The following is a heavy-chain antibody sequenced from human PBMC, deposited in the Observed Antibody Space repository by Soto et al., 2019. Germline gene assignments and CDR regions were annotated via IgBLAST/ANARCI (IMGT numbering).Heavy chain of an antibody. Sequence: QVQLVESGGGVVQPGRSLRLSCAASGFTFSDYGMHWVRQPPGKGLGWVAVIWHDGNGKYYADSAKGRFTVSRDNSKNTRYLQMNSLRAEDTALYYCAREFGQYGNYRFDPWGQGTLVAVSS. J-gene: IGHJ5*02. CDR2: IWHDGNGK. CDR1: GFTFSDYG. CDR3: AREFGQYGNYRFDP. V-gene: IGHV3-33*01. D-gene: IGHD3-16*01.